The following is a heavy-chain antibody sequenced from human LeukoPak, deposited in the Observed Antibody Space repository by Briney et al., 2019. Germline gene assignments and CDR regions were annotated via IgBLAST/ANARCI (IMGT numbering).Heavy chain of an antibody. D-gene: IGHD6-19*01. V-gene: IGHV3-9*01. CDR2: ISWNSDTR. CDR3: ARVRSGWDFDY. J-gene: IGHJ4*02. Sequence: GGSLRLSCAVSGFTFDDYAMHWVRQVPGKGLEWVAGISWNSDTRGYVDSVKGRFTISRDNARNSLYLQMNSLRAEDTALYYCARVRSGWDFDYWGQGTLVTVSS. CDR1: GFTFDDYA.